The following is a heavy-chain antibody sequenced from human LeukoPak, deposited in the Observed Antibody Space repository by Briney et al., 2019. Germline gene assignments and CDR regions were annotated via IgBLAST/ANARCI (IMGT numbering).Heavy chain of an antibody. CDR2: INWNGGST. V-gene: IGHV3-20*04. D-gene: IGHD3-22*01. CDR1: GFTFSSYA. CDR3: ARDSSYDSSGYYTI. Sequence: PGGSLRLSCAASGFTFSSYAMSWVRQAPGKGLEWVSGINWNGGSTGYADSVKGRFTISRDNAKNSLYLQMNSLRVEDTALYYCARDSSYDSSGYYTIWGQGTLVTVSS. J-gene: IGHJ1*01.